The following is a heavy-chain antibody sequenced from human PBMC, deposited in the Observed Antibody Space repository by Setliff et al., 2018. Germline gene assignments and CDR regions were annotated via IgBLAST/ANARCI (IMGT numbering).Heavy chain of an antibody. CDR3: ARQPRGDWEYYFDY. J-gene: IGHJ4*02. D-gene: IGHD1-26*01. CDR2: INHSGST. V-gene: IGHV4-59*08. CDR1: GGSISSHY. Sequence: KPSETLSLTCTVSGGSISSHYWSWIRQPPGKGLEWIGEINHSGSTNYNPSLKSRVTISVDTSKNQFSLKLSSVTAADTAMYYCARQPRGDWEYYFDYWGQGTLVTVSS.